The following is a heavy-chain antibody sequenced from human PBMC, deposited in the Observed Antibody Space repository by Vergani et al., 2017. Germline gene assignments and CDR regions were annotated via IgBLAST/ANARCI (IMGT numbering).Heavy chain of an antibody. J-gene: IGHJ4*02. CDR3: TRGWYYDSIAYWAY. Sequence: VQLVESGGNVVQSGTSLRLSCAASGFTFSTYWMSWVRQAPGKGLEWVASIKQDGSEKQYVGSVKGRFTISRDNAKNTLYLQMSGLRAEDTAVYYCTRGWYYDSIAYWAYWGQGTLVTVSS. D-gene: IGHD3-22*01. CDR2: IKQDGSEK. CDR1: GFTFSTYW. V-gene: IGHV3-7*03.